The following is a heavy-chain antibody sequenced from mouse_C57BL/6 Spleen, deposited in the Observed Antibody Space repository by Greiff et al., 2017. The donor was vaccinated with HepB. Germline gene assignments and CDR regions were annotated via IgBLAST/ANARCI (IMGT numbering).Heavy chain of an antibody. Sequence: LVEPGASVKISCKASGYAFSSSWMNWVKQRTGKGLEWIGRIYPGDGDTNYNGKFKGKATLTADKSSSTAYMQLSSLTSEDSAVYFCARTYSNHAMDYWGQGTSVTVSS. V-gene: IGHV1-82*01. J-gene: IGHJ4*01. CDR1: GYAFSSSW. CDR2: IYPGDGDT. CDR3: ARTYSNHAMDY. D-gene: IGHD2-5*01.